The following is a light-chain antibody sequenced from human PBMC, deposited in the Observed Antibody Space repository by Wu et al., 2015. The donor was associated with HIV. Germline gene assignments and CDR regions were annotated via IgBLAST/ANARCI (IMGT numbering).Light chain of an antibody. V-gene: IGKV1-8*01. CDR3: QQYDTFPLNFGGGPRWT. J-gene: IGKJ1*01. CDR1: QDIGTY. CDR2: AAS. Sequence: AIQLVQSPSSLSASTGDTVTITCRASQDIGTYLSWYQQKSGRPPKLLVSAASTLEAGVPSRFSDSGSGTQFSLTISCLQSTDFATYFCQQYDTFPLNFGGGPRWTF.